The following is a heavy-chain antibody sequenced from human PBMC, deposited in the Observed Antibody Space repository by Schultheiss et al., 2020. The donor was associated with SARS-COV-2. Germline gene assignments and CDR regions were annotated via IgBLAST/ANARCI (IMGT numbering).Heavy chain of an antibody. D-gene: IGHD6-13*01. V-gene: IGHV4-59*12. J-gene: IGHJ4*02. CDR1: GGSISSYY. CDR3: ARVSIAAAGTTDY. Sequence: SETLSLTCTVSGGSISSYYWSWIRQPPGKGLEWIGYIYYSGSTNYNPSLKSRVTISVDKSKNQFSLKLSSVTAADTAVYYCARVSIAAAGTTDYWGQGTLVTVSS. CDR2: IYYSGST.